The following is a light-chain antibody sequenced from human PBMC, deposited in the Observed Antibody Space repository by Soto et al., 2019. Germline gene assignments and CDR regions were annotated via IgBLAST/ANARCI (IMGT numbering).Light chain of an antibody. CDR2: AAS. CDR3: QQANSMPYT. V-gene: IGKV1D-12*01. CDR1: QGISSW. Sequence: DIPMTQFPSSVSASVGDRVTITCRASQGISSWLAWYQQKPGEDPKLLIYAASNLQTGVPSRFSGSESGTEVTLTISSLQPEDVATYYCQQANSMPYTFGQGTKREIK. J-gene: IGKJ2*01.